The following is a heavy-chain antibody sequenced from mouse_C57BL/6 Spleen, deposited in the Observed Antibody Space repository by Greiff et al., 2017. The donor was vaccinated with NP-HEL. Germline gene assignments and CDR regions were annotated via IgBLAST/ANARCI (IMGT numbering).Heavy chain of an antibody. CDR1: GYTFTSYW. D-gene: IGHD1-1*01. CDR3: AENPYYCGSSFDY. J-gene: IGHJ2*01. Sequence: VQLQQPGAELVKPGASVKLSCKASGYTFTSYWMHWVKQRPGQGLEWIGMIHPNSGSTNYNEKFKSKATLTVDKSSSTAYMQLSSLTSEDSAVYYCAENPYYCGSSFDYWGQGTTLTVSS. CDR2: IHPNSGST. V-gene: IGHV1-64*01.